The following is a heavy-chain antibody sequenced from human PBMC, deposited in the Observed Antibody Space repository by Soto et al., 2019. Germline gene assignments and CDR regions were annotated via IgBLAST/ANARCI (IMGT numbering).Heavy chain of an antibody. CDR1: GGSISSGDYY. V-gene: IGHV4-30-4*01. J-gene: IGHJ6*02. D-gene: IGHD2-15*01. Sequence: QVQLQESGPGLVKPSQTLSLTCTVSGGSISSGDYYWSWIRQPPGKGLAWIGYIYYRGSTYYNPSLKSPVTIPVDTSKTQFYVMLRSVTGADTAVYYCASVGGGYCSGGSCYGVDYYYYGMDVWGQGNTVTVSS. CDR2: IYYRGST. CDR3: ASVGGGYCSGGSCYGVDYYYYGMDV.